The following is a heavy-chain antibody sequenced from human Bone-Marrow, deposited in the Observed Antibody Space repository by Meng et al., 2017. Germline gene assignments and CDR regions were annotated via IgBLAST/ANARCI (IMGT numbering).Heavy chain of an antibody. V-gene: IGHV3-23*01. J-gene: IGHJ2*01. CDR3: AKGRTDAYWYFDL. Sequence: GGSLRLSCAASGFTFSSHAMSWVRQAPGKGLEWVSSISLSTTGTNYADSVKGRFTISRDNSKNTVYLQMNSLRVEDTAVYYCAKGRTDAYWYFDLWGRGTLVTVSS. D-gene: IGHD3/OR15-3a*01. CDR1: GFTFSSHA. CDR2: ISLSTTGT.